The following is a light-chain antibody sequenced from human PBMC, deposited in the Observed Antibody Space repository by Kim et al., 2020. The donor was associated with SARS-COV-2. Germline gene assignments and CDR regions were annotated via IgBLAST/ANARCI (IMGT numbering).Light chain of an antibody. CDR3: QQSYTIPLT. J-gene: IGKJ4*01. CDR2: AAS. CDR1: QTISSY. Sequence: DIQMTQSPSSLSASVGDRVTITCQASQTISSYLNWYQQKPGKVPKLLIHAASSLQSGVPSRFSGSGSGTDFTLTISSLQPEDFATYYCQQSYTIPLTFGGGTKVGIK. V-gene: IGKV1-39*01.